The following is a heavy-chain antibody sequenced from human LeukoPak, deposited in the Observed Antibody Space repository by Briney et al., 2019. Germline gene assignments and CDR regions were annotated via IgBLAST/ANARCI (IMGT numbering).Heavy chain of an antibody. J-gene: IGHJ4*02. CDR3: ARDLVAAHYFDY. CDR2: ISSSSSYI. V-gene: IGHV3-21*01. D-gene: IGHD6-6*01. CDR1: GFTFSRYS. Sequence: PGGSLRLSCAASGFTFSRYSMNWVRQAPGKGLEWVSSISSSSSYIYYADSVKGRFTISRDNAKNSLYLQMNSLRAEDTAVYYCARDLVAAHYFDYWGQGTLVTVSS.